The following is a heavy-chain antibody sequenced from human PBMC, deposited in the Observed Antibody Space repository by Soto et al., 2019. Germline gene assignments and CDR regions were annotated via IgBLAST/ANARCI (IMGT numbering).Heavy chain of an antibody. CDR2: ITPLFGTA. CDR1: GGTFNRNT. Sequence: QVQLVQSGAEVKKPGSSVKISCKASGGTFNRNTISWLRQAPGQGLDWMGGITPLFGTANYAQKFQGRVTITADESTSTAYMELSRLRSEDTAIYYCARQVYFDRSGHFYAYWGQGTLIIVSS. J-gene: IGHJ4*02. CDR3: ARQVYFDRSGHFYAY. V-gene: IGHV1-69*01. D-gene: IGHD3-22*01.